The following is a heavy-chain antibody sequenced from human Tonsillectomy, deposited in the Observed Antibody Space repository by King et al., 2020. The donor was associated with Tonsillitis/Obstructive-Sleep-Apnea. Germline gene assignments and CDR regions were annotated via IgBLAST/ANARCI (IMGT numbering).Heavy chain of an antibody. Sequence: VQLVESGGGVVQPGRSLRLSCAASGFTFSSYAMHWVRQAPGKGLEWVAVISYDGNNKYYADSVKGRFTISRDNSKNTLYLQMNSLRAEDTAVYYCAKDIDPLVSYYYYGMDVWGQGTTVTVSS. CDR2: ISYDGNNK. J-gene: IGHJ6*02. D-gene: IGHD1-26*01. V-gene: IGHV3-30*18. CDR1: GFTFSSYA. CDR3: AKDIDPLVSYYYYGMDV.